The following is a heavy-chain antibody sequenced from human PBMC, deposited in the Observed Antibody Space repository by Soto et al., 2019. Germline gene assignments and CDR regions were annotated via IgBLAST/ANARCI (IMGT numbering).Heavy chain of an antibody. Sequence: PSGTPSLTCPFSCGSVRSGSFYWGLIRQPPGKGLEWIGYIYYSGSTNYNPSLKSRVTISVDTSKNQFSLKLSSVTAADTAVYYCATYPSTVTSDYWGQGTLVTVSS. CDR2: IYYSGST. CDR1: CGSVRSGSFY. J-gene: IGHJ4*02. V-gene: IGHV4-61*01. CDR3: ATYPSTVTSDY. D-gene: IGHD4-17*01.